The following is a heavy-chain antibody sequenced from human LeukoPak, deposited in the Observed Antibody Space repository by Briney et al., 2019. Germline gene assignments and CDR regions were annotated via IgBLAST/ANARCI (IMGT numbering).Heavy chain of an antibody. D-gene: IGHD6-19*01. CDR1: GFTFSSYE. Sequence: GGSLRLSCAASGFTFSSYEMNWVRQAPGKGLEWVSYISSSGSTIYYADSVKGRFTISRDNAKNSLYLQMNSLRAEDTAVYYCASPYRVAVAGLFDYWGQGTLVTVSS. J-gene: IGHJ4*02. CDR2: ISSSGSTI. CDR3: ASPYRVAVAGLFDY. V-gene: IGHV3-48*03.